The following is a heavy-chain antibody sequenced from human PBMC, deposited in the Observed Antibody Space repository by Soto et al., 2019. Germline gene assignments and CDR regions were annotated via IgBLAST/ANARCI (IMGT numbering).Heavy chain of an antibody. CDR2: IYYSGST. CDR1: GGSISSSSYY. CDR3: ARNMGLLWFGELLSGGINGY. D-gene: IGHD3-10*01. J-gene: IGHJ4*02. V-gene: IGHV4-39*01. Sequence: QLQLQESGPGLVKPSETLSLTCTVSGGSISSSSYYWGWIRQPPGKGLEWIGSIYYSGSTYYNPSLKSRVTISVDTSKNQFSLKLSSVTAADTAVYYCARNMGLLWFGELLSGGINGYWGQGTLVTVSS.